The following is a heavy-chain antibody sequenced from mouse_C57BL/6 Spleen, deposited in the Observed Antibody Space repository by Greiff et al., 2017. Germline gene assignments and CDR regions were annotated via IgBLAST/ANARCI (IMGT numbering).Heavy chain of an antibody. J-gene: IGHJ1*03. CDR1: EYEFPSHD. V-gene: IGHV5-2*01. D-gene: IGHD2-3*01. CDR2: INSDGGST. Sequence: EVKLVESGGGLVQPGESLKLSCESNEYEFPSHDMSWVRKTPEKRLELVAAINSDGGSTYYPDTMERRFIISRDNTKKTQYLQMSSLRSEDTALYYCARQGEDGYYGYFEVWGTGTTVTVSS. CDR3: ARQGEDGYYGYFEV.